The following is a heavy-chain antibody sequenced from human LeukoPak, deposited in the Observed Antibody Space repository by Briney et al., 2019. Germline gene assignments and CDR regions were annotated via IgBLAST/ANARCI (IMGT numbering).Heavy chain of an antibody. Sequence: GGSLRLSCAASGFTFSNYPMHWVRQAPGKGLEWVAIISYGGDTKYYADSVKGRFTISRDNSNNTLYVQMNSLRAEDTAVYYCARSYSSSRGTFDYWGQGTLVTVSS. CDR3: ARSYSSSRGTFDY. V-gene: IGHV3-30-3*01. CDR1: GFTFSNYP. CDR2: ISYGGDTK. D-gene: IGHD6-6*01. J-gene: IGHJ4*02.